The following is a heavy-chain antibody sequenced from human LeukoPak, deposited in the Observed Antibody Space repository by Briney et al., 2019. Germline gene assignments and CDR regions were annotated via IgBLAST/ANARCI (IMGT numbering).Heavy chain of an antibody. CDR1: GFTFSSYA. CDR3: AKAISFIVATICDY. J-gene: IGHJ4*02. CDR2: ISGSGGST. D-gene: IGHD5-12*01. Sequence: GGSLRLSCAASGFTFSSYAMSWVRQAPGKGLEWVSAISGSGGSTYYADSVKGRFTISRGNSKNTLYLQMNSLRAEDTAVYYCAKAISFIVATICDYWGQGTLVTVSS. V-gene: IGHV3-23*01.